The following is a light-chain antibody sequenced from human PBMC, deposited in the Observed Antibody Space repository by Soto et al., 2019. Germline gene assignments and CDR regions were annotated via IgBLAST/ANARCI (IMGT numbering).Light chain of an antibody. Sequence: QSALTQPRSVSASPGQSVTISCTGTSSDVGGYNYVSWYQQHPGKAPELMIYDVSKRPSGVPDRFSGSKSGNTASLTISGLQAEDEADYYCCSYAGSYTFVFGTGTKVTVL. J-gene: IGLJ1*01. CDR3: CSYAGSYTFV. CDR1: SSDVGGYNY. CDR2: DVS. V-gene: IGLV2-11*01.